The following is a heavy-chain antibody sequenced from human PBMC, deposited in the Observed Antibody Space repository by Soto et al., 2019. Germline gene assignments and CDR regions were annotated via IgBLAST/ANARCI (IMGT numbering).Heavy chain of an antibody. V-gene: IGHV1-18*01. J-gene: IGHJ6*02. CDR3: ARVLYDFWSGHYYYYYGMDV. D-gene: IGHD3-3*01. CDR2: ISAYNGNT. CDR1: GYTFTSYG. Sequence: GASVKVSCKASGYTFTSYGISWVRQAPGQGLEWMGWISAYNGNTNYAQKLQGRVTMTTDTSTSTAYMKLRSLRSDDTAVYYCARVLYDFWSGHYYYYYGMDVWGQGTTVTVSS.